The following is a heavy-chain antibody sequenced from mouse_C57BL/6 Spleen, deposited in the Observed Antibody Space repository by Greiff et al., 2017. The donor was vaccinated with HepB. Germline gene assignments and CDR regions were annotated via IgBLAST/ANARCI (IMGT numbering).Heavy chain of an antibody. CDR1: GFSFNTYA. J-gene: IGHJ2*01. CDR2: IRSKSNNYAT. Sequence: EVQVVESGGGLVQPKGSLKLSCAASGFSFNTYAMNWVRQAPGKGLEWVARIRSKSNNYATYYADSVKDRFTISRDDSESMLYLQMNNLKTEDTAMYYCVRDALLRLDYWGQGTTLTVSS. CDR3: VRDALLRLDY. D-gene: IGHD1-2*01. V-gene: IGHV10-1*01.